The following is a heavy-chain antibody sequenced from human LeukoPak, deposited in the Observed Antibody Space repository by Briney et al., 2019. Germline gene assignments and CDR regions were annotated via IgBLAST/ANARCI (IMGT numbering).Heavy chain of an antibody. J-gene: IGHJ4*02. D-gene: IGHD3-22*01. CDR2: ISGSSSTI. CDR3: ARDRGNYYDSSGYYYPGY. V-gene: IGHV3-48*04. Sequence: GGSLRLSCAASGFSFTTSNMNWVRQAPGKGLEWVSYISGSSSTIYYGESVKGRFTISRDNAKNSLYLQMNSLRAEDTAVYYCARDRGNYYDSSGYYYPGYWGQGTLVTVSS. CDR1: GFSFTTSN.